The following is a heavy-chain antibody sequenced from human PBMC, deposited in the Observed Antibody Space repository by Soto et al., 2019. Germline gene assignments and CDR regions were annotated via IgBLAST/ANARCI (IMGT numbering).Heavy chain of an antibody. CDR3: ARGVEQWLVPIGWFDP. Sequence: QVQLQESGPGLVKPSQTLSLTCTVSGGSISSGGYYWSWIRQHPGKGLEWIGYIYYSGSTYCNPSLKSRVTISVDTSKNQFSLKLSSVTAADTAVYYCARGVEQWLVPIGWFDPWGQGTLVTVSS. CDR2: IYYSGST. V-gene: IGHV4-31*03. D-gene: IGHD6-19*01. CDR1: GGSISSGGYY. J-gene: IGHJ5*02.